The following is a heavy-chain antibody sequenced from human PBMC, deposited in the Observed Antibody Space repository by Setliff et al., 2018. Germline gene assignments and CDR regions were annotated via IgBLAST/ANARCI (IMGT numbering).Heavy chain of an antibody. CDR1: GGSFSEYH. CDR3: ARTRISLFRGTLLYNWFDP. J-gene: IGHJ5*02. V-gene: IGHV4-34*01. D-gene: IGHD2-21*01. CDR2: INHSGST. Sequence: PSETLSLTCAVSGGSFSEYHWSWIRQTPGKGLEWIGKINHSGSTIVNPSLKGRVTMSIYMSKSQFSLNLRYVTAADTAVYYCARTRISLFRGTLLYNWFDPWGQGNLVTVSS.